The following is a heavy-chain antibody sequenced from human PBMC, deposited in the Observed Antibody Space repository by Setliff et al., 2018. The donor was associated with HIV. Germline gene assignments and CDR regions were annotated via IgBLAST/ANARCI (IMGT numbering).Heavy chain of an antibody. CDR3: AKVFLFGIDVFDI. CDR1: GYTFSSYW. Sequence: PGGSLRLSCAASGYTFSSYWMAWVRQCPGKGLEWVSYISMSSHTSVIYSDSVKGRFTISRDNARNTLYLQMSSLRDEDTAVYYCAKVFLFGIDVFDIWGQGTMVTVSS. D-gene: IGHD3-16*01. V-gene: IGHV3-48*02. CDR2: ISMSSHTSV. J-gene: IGHJ3*02.